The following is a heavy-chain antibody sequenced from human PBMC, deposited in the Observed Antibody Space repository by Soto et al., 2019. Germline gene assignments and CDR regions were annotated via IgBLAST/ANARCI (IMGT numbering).Heavy chain of an antibody. CDR1: GFTFSSYG. CDR2: IWYDGSNK. D-gene: IGHD3-10*01. V-gene: IGHV3-33*01. CDR3: AREDPGHYYYYYNMDV. Sequence: QVQLVESGGGVVQPGRSLRLSCAASGFTFSSYGMHWVRQAPGKGLEWVAVIWYDGSNKYYADSVKGRFTISRDNSKNTLYLQMNSQRAEDTAVYYCAREDPGHYYYYYNMDVWGKGTTVTVSS. J-gene: IGHJ6*03.